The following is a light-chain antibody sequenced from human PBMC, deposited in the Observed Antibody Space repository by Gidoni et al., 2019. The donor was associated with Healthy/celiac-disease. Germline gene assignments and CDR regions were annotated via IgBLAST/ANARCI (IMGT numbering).Light chain of an antibody. Sequence: SSDLTQPLPVSVSPGQTASISCSGDNLGNEYACWYQQKPGQSPVLVIYQYSKRPSGIPERFSGSNSGNTATLTISGTQAMDEADYYCQAWDSSTEVVFGGGTKLTVL. CDR1: NLGNEY. CDR2: QYS. V-gene: IGLV3-1*01. CDR3: QAWDSSTEVV. J-gene: IGLJ2*01.